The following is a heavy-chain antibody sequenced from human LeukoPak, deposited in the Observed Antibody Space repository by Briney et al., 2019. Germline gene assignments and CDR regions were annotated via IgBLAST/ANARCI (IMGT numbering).Heavy chain of an antibody. Sequence: SETLSLTCTVSGGSMNTYYWTWLRQPAGKGLEWLGRMYHSGTTNYNSPLCNPSLSSRVTMSVDGAKNQFSLRLKSVTTADTANFCARERDHGYSYGFVLDSWGQGSLVTVSS. CDR2: MYHSGTT. D-gene: IGHD5-18*01. V-gene: IGHV4-4*07. J-gene: IGHJ4*02. CDR3: ARERDHGYSYGFVLDS. CDR1: GGSMNTYY.